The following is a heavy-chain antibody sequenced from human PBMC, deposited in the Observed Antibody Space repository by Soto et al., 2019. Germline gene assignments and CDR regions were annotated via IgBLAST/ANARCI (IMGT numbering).Heavy chain of an antibody. Sequence: LLESGGGLVQPGESLKLSCAVSGFTFRNYAMSWVRQAPGKGLEWVAGITGTGSSTSYSDSVRGRFTISRDNSKNTLYLLMNGLRAEDTAVYWCAKAPNSRLLNSWGQGALVTVSS. V-gene: IGHV3-23*01. CDR3: AKAPNSRLLNS. J-gene: IGHJ4*02. D-gene: IGHD3-9*01. CDR1: GFTFRNYA. CDR2: ITGTGSST.